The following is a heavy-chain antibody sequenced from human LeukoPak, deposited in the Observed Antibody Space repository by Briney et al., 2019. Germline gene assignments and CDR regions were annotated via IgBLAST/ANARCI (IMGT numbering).Heavy chain of an antibody. CDR3: ASAGRRTVLDAFDI. CDR1: GFPFSSYG. D-gene: IGHD4-17*01. CDR2: IWNDGSKK. J-gene: IGHJ3*02. Sequence: GGSLRLSCAVSGFPFSSYGMHWVRQAPGKGLEWLTIIWNDGSKKYYADSVKGRFTISRDNSKSTLFLQMDSLRVEDTAVYFCASAGRRTVLDAFDIWGQGTMLIVSS. V-gene: IGHV3-33*01.